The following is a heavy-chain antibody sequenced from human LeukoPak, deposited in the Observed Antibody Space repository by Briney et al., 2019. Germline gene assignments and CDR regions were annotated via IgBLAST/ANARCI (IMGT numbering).Heavy chain of an antibody. Sequence: GGSLRLSCAASGFTFDDYAMHWVRQAPGKGLEWVSGISWNSGSIGYADSVKGRFTISRDNAKNSLYLQMNSLRAEDTAVYYCAKDRELEYYFDYWGQGTLVTVSS. CDR2: ISWNSGSI. CDR1: GFTFDDYA. D-gene: IGHD1-26*01. J-gene: IGHJ4*02. CDR3: AKDRELEYYFDY. V-gene: IGHV3-9*01.